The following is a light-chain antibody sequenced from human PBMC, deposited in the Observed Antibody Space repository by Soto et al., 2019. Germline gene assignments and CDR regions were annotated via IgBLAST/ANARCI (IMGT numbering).Light chain of an antibody. V-gene: IGKV1-5*03. CDR1: QSISRW. Sequence: DVQMTQSPSTLSASVGDRVTITCRASQSISRWLAWYQQKPGKAPNLLIYKTSSLEDGVPSRFTGSGSGTEFTLTITSLQPEDFASYYCQQYKSYWTFGQGTKVDIK. CDR2: KTS. J-gene: IGKJ1*01. CDR3: QQYKSYWT.